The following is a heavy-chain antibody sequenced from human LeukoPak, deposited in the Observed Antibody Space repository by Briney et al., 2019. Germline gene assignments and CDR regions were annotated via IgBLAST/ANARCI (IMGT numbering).Heavy chain of an antibody. V-gene: IGHV1-18*01. CDR2: ISAYDGNT. J-gene: IGHJ5*02. CDR3: AKDSPKYCSSTSCYSLWFDP. D-gene: IGHD2-2*01. CDR1: GYTFTSYG. Sequence: GASVKVSCKASGYTFTSYGISWVRQAPGQGLEWMGWISAYDGNTNYARTLQGRVTMTGDTSTSTAYMELRGLRSDDTAMYYCAKDSPKYCSSTSCYSLWFDPWGQGTLVTVSS.